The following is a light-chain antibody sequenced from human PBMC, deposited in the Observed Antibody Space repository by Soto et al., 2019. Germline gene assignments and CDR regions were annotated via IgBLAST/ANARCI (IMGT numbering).Light chain of an antibody. Sequence: QSALTQPPSASGSPGQSVTISCTGTSSDVGGYNYVSWYQQHPGKAPKVMIYDVNKRPSGVPDRFSGSKSGNTASLTVSGLQAEDEAAYYCSSHAGSDNPFVFGTGTKLTVL. CDR2: DVN. J-gene: IGLJ1*01. CDR3: SSHAGSDNPFV. CDR1: SSDVGGYNY. V-gene: IGLV2-8*01.